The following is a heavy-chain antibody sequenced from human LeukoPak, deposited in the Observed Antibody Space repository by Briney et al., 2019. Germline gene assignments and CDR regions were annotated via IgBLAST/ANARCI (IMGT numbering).Heavy chain of an antibody. CDR3: AREWDRISSSWYESYYGMDV. V-gene: IGHV1-69*04. CDR1: GGTFSGYA. Sequence: SVKVSCKASGGTFSGYAISWVRQAPGQGLEWMGRIIPILGIANYAQKFQGRVTITADKSTSTAYMELSSLRSEDTAVYYCAREWDRISSSWYESYYGMDVWGQGTTVTVSS. D-gene: IGHD6-13*01. J-gene: IGHJ6*02. CDR2: IIPILGIA.